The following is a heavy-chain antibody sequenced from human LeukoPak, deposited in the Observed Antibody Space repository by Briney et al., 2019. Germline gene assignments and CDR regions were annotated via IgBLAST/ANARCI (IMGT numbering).Heavy chain of an antibody. CDR3: TREGADYGDYAIDY. J-gene: IGHJ4*02. Sequence: GGSLRLSCTASGFTFGDYAMSWFRQAPGKGLEWVGFIRSKAYGGTTEYAASVKGRFTISRDDSKSIAYLRMNSLKTEDTAVYYCTREGADYGDYAIDYWGQGTLVTVSS. V-gene: IGHV3-49*03. D-gene: IGHD4-17*01. CDR1: GFTFGDYA. CDR2: IRSKAYGGTT.